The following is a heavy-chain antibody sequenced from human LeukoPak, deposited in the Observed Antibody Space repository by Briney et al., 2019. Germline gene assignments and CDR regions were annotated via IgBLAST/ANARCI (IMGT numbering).Heavy chain of an antibody. V-gene: IGHV3-30*02. J-gene: IGHJ3*02. CDR2: IRYEGSNK. CDR1: GFTFSSYG. D-gene: IGHD1-26*01. Sequence: PGGSLRLSCAASGFTFSSYGMHWVRQAPGKGLEWVAFIRYEGSNKYYADSVKGRFTISRDNSKNTLYLQMNSLRAEDTAVYYCAKVRTSYAQDAFDIWGQGTMVTVSS. CDR3: AKVRTSYAQDAFDI.